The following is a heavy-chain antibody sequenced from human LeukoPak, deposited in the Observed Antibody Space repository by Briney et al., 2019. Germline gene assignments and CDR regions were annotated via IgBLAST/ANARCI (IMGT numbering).Heavy chain of an antibody. CDR3: ARDDDYGDYSMRY. Sequence: SETLSLTCAVSGGSISSSNWWSWVRQPPGKGLEWIGEIHHSGSTNYNPSLKSRVTISVDKSKNQFSLKLSSVTAADTAVYYCARDDDYGDYSMRYWGQGTLVTVSS. CDR1: GGSISSSNW. V-gene: IGHV4-4*02. D-gene: IGHD4-17*01. CDR2: IHHSGST. J-gene: IGHJ4*02.